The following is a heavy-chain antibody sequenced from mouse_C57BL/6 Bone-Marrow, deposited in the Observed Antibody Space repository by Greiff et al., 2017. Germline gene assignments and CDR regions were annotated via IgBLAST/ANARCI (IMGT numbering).Heavy chain of an antibody. CDR1: GYTFTSYD. Sequence: VKLQESGPELVKPGASVKLSCKASGYTFTSYDINWVKQRPGQGLEWIGWFYPRDGSTKYNEKFKGKATLTVDTSSSTAYMELHSLTSEDSAVYFCARDYGSSYWYFDVWGTGTTVTVSS. D-gene: IGHD1-1*01. V-gene: IGHV1-85*01. CDR3: ARDYGSSYWYFDV. CDR2: FYPRDGST. J-gene: IGHJ1*03.